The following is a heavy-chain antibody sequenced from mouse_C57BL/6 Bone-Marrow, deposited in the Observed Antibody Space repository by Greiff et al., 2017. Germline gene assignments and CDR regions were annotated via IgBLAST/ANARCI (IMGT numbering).Heavy chain of an antibody. CDR3: RGIYYYGSSYGYYAMDY. V-gene: IGHV1-83*01. CDR2: YPGSGNTY. CDR1: YTFTDYYM. D-gene: IGHD1-1*01. J-gene: IGHJ4*01. Sequence: VQLQQSGPELVKPGASVKMSCKASGYTFTDYYMHWVKQKPEKGLEWIGEIYPGSGNTYYNEKFKGKATLTADTSSSTAYMQLSSLTSEDSAVYFCARGIYYYGSSYGYYAMDYWGQGTSVTVSS.